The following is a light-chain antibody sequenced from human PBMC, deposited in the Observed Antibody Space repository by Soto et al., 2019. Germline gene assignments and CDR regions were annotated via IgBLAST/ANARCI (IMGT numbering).Light chain of an antibody. J-gene: IGLJ3*02. V-gene: IGLV2-23*01. CDR2: EGT. CDR1: SSDVGAYNL. CDR3: CSYAGSRTFV. Sequence: LTQPASVSGSPGQSITVSCTGTSSDVGAYNLVSWYQQHPGKAPRLIIYEGTKRPSGISHRFSGSKSDNTASLTISGLRAEDEAHYHCCSYAGSRTFVFGGGTKVTVL.